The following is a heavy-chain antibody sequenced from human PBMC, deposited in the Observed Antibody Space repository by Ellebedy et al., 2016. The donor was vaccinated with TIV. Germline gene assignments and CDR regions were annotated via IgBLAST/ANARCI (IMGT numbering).Heavy chain of an antibody. CDR3: AADNPTRWFYH. J-gene: IGHJ5*02. Sequence: MPSETLSLTCTVSGGSVTSLPYYWGWVRQPPGEELEWIGTISYTGTTYYNPSLKGRVTILVDTSKNQFSLKLTSVTAADTAMYHCAADNPTRWFYHWGRGARFTVSS. V-gene: IGHV4-39*07. D-gene: IGHD1-1*01. CDR1: GGSVTSLPYY. CDR2: ISYTGTT.